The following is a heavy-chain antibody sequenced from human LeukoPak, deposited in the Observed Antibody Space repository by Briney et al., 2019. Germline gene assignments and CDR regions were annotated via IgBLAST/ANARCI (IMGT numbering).Heavy chain of an antibody. Sequence: GSSVKVSCKASGGTFSNYAITWVRQAPGQGLEWMGRVIPMLGIATYAQKFQGRVTISADKITSTAYMEVSSQRSDDTAVYYCARNQGRGSSRYALADYYYGLDVWGQGTTVTVSS. CDR1: GGTFSNYA. D-gene: IGHD6-13*01. CDR2: VIPMLGIA. V-gene: IGHV1-69*04. J-gene: IGHJ6*02. CDR3: ARNQGRGSSRYALADYYYGLDV.